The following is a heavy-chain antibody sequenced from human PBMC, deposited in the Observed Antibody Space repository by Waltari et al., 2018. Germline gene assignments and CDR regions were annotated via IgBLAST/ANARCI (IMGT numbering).Heavy chain of an antibody. CDR2: INHSGST. Sequence: QVQLQQWGAGLLKPSEPLSLTCAVHGGSFSGYYWCWIRQPQGKGVEWIGEINHSGSTNYNPSHKSRVTISVDTSKNQFSLKLSSVTAADTAVYYCARAWISLILGATSAFDIWGQGTMVTVS. CDR1: GGSFSGYY. CDR3: ARAWISLILGATSAFDI. D-gene: IGHD1-26*01. V-gene: IGHV4-34*01. J-gene: IGHJ3*02.